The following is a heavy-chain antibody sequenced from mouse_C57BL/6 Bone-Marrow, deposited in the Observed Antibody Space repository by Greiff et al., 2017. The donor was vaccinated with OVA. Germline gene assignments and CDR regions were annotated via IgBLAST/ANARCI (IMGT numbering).Heavy chain of an antibody. J-gene: IGHJ3*01. CDR3: ATPYDYDERFAY. CDR1: GFTFSSYG. CDR2: ISSGGSYT. V-gene: IGHV5-6*01. Sequence: EVQLVESGGDLVKPGGSLKLSCAASGFTFSSYGMSWVRQTPDKRLEWVATISSGGSYTYYPDSVKGRFTISRDNAKNTLYLQMSSLKSEDTAMYYCATPYDYDERFAYWGQGTLVTVSA. D-gene: IGHD2-4*01.